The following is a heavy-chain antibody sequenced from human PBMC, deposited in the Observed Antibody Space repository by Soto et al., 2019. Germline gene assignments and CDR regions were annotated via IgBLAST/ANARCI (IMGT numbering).Heavy chain of an antibody. Sequence: ASVNVSCKAPGGTFSIYAISWVRQAPGQGLEWMGGIIPMFGTANYAQRFQDRVTITADESTNTVYMELSSLRSEDTAVYFCASGIQLWLRRINNGYSGWGQGTLVTVPQ. CDR1: GGTFSIYA. CDR2: IIPMFGTA. CDR3: ASGIQLWLRRINNGYSG. D-gene: IGHD5-18*01. J-gene: IGHJ4*02. V-gene: IGHV1-69*13.